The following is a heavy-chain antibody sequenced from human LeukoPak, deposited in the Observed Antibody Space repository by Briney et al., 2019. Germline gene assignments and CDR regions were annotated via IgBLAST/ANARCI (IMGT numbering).Heavy chain of an antibody. Sequence: PGGSRRLSCTTSGFTFGDYAVIWVRQAPGKGLEWVGLIRSKAYGGTTESAASVKGRFSFSRYDSKSIAYLQMNSLKIEDTAVYYCTRDYGDYKGDSWGQGTLVTVSS. D-gene: IGHD4-17*01. CDR1: GFTFGDYA. V-gene: IGHV3-49*04. J-gene: IGHJ5*01. CDR2: IRSKAYGGTT. CDR3: TRDYGDYKGDS.